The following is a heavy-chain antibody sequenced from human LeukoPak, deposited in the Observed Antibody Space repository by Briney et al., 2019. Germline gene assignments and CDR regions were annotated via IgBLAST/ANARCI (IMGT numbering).Heavy chain of an antibody. V-gene: IGHV3-7*01. CDR1: GFTFSSYW. J-gene: IGHJ3*01. Sequence: GGSLRLSCAASGFTFSSYWMTWVRQAPGKGLEWVANIKLDVSETYYVDSVRGRSTISRDNTKNSLYLQMDSLRAEDMAVYYCARKGNAFDFWGQGTMVTVSS. CDR3: ARKGNAFDF. CDR2: IKLDVSET. D-gene: IGHD3-10*01.